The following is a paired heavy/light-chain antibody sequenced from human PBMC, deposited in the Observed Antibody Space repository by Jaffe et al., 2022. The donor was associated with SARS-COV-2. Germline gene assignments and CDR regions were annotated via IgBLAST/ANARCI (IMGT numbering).Heavy chain of an antibody. CDR1: GFTFSSNA. CDR3: AREHTYSSGKGYGMDV. D-gene: IGHD3-22*01. Sequence: EVQLVESGGGLVQPGGSLRLSCAASGFTFSSNAMYWVRQAPGKGLEYVSGISSNGGSTYYAKSVKGRFTISRDNSKNTLYLQMGSLRAEDMAVYYCAREHTYSSGKGYGMDVWGQGTTVTVAS. CDR2: ISSNGGST. V-gene: IGHV3-64*01. J-gene: IGHJ6*02.
Light chain of an antibody. CDR1: QSIRSY. CDR2: AAS. V-gene: IGKV1-39*01. CDR3: QQSYSTPRT. J-gene: IGKJ3*01. Sequence: DIQMTQSPSSLSASVGDRVTITCRASQSIRSYLNWYQQKPGKAPNLLISAASSLQSGVPSRFSGSGSGTDFTLTISSLQPEDFATYYCQQSYSTPRTFGPGTKVDIK.